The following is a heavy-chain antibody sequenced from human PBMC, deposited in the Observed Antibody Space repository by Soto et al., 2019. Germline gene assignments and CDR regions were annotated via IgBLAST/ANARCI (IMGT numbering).Heavy chain of an antibody. V-gene: IGHV1-8*01. CDR2: MNPNSGNT. D-gene: IGHD6-19*01. Sequence: ASLKVSCKASGYTFTSYDINWVRQATGQGLEWMGWMNPNSGNTGYAQKFQGRVTMTRNTSISTAYMELSSLRAEDTAVYSCAKDDAVGGGYLQDWGRGTLVTVSS. CDR3: AKDDAVGGGYLQD. J-gene: IGHJ1*01. CDR1: GYTFTSYD.